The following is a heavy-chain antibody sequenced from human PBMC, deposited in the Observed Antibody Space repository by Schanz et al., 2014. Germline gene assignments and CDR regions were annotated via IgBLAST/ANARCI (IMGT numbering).Heavy chain of an antibody. CDR2: MYINSGST. Sequence: EVQLVESGGGLIQPGGSLRLSCAVSGFTVNTNYMSWVRQAPGKGLEWISSMYINSGSTQYADSVKGRFTISRDNSKNTLYLQMNSLRVEDTAVYYCAKGRSSSWSDPEYFDYWGQGTLVTVSS. J-gene: IGHJ4*02. D-gene: IGHD6-13*01. V-gene: IGHV3-53*01. CDR1: GFTVNTNY. CDR3: AKGRSSSWSDPEYFDY.